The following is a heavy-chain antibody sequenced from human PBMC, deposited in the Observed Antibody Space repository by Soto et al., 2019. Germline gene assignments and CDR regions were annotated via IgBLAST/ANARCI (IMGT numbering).Heavy chain of an antibody. D-gene: IGHD6-13*01. CDR2: IHYSGST. V-gene: IGHV4-34*01. Sequence: PSETLSLTCAVYGGSFSGYYWGWIRQPPGKGLEWIGNIHYSGSTYYDSSLKSRVTISVDTSKNQFSLKLSSVTAADTAVYYCARPGSSSSWYSYYYGMDVWGQGTTVTVSS. J-gene: IGHJ6*02. CDR1: GGSFSGYY. CDR3: ARPGSSSSWYSYYYGMDV.